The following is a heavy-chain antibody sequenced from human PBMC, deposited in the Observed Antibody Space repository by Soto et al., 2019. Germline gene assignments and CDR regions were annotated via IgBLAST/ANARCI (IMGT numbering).Heavy chain of an antibody. CDR1: GFTFSSCV. Sequence: EVHLLESGGGLVRPGESLRLSCGASGFTFSSCVMTWVRQAPGKELEWVSSITNNGAGTHYADSVKGRFTISRDNSKNTVFLQMNNLRAEDTAVYYCAKGLNNGRWYAADWGQGTLVTVSS. J-gene: IGHJ4*02. CDR3: AKGLNNGRWYAAD. D-gene: IGHD6-13*01. V-gene: IGHV3-23*01. CDR2: ITNNGAGT.